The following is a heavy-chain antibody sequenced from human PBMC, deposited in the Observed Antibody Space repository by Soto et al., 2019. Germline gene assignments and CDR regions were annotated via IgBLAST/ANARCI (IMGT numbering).Heavy chain of an antibody. V-gene: IGHV1-69*13. D-gene: IGHD6-6*01. Sequence: SVNVSCKASGGTFSSYAISWVRRAPVQGLEWMGGIIPIFGTANYAQKFQGRVTITADESTSTAYMELSSLRSEDTAVYYCARLIAARPDYYYYGMDVWGQGTTVTVSS. CDR1: GGTFSSYA. CDR3: ARLIAARPDYYYYGMDV. CDR2: IIPIFGTA. J-gene: IGHJ6*02.